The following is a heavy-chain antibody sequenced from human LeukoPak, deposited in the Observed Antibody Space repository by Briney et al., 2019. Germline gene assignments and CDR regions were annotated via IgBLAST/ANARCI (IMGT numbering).Heavy chain of an antibody. CDR1: GGSIRPYE. Sequence: SESLSLTCTVSGGSIRPYEWGWSRQSAGERLEWVGRIRNTGSADYSPSLTSRVPLSIDTSKNQFFLKLSSVTATATAVYYCARARYVNRFYAFDIWGQGPWIIVSS. CDR2: IRNTGSA. J-gene: IGHJ3*02. CDR3: ARARYVNRFYAFDI. V-gene: IGHV4-4*07. D-gene: IGHD2-15*01.